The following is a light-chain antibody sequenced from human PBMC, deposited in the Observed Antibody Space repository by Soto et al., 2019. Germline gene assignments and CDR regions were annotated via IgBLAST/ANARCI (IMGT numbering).Light chain of an antibody. V-gene: IGKV3-20*01. J-gene: IGKJ2*01. CDR3: QQYGRSPPFT. CDR2: GAS. Sequence: IVLTQSPGTLSLSPGDRATLSCRASQSVSSTYIAWYQQKPGQAPRLLIYGASSRATGIPDRFSGSGSGTDFTLTISRLEPEDFAVYFCQQYGRSPPFTFGQGTKVEIK. CDR1: QSVSSTY.